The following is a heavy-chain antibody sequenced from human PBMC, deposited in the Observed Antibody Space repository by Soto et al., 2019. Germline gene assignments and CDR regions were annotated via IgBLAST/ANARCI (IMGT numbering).Heavy chain of an antibody. V-gene: IGHV1-18*04. CDR1: GYTFTSYG. CDR2: ISAYNGNT. D-gene: IGHD3-22*01. J-gene: IGHJ5*02. CDR3: ARVSRFYDSSGYYGGNWFDP. Sequence: ASVKVSCKASGYTFTSYGISWVRQAPGQGLEWMGWISAYNGNTNYAQKLQGRVTTTTDTSTSTAYMELRSLRSDDTAAYYCARVSRFYDSSGYYGGNWFDPWGQGTLVTVSS.